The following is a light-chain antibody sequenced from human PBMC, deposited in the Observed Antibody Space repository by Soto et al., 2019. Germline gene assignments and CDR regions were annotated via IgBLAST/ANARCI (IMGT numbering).Light chain of an antibody. CDR3: QQRSNWPPIT. J-gene: IGKJ5*01. CDR1: QSVSSY. V-gene: IGKV3-11*01. Sequence: EIVLTQSPATLSLSPGERATLSCRASQSVSSYLAWYQQKPGQAPRLLIYDASNRATGIPARFSGSGSGTDFTLTSSSLEPEDFAVYYGQQRSNWPPITVGQGTRLESK. CDR2: DAS.